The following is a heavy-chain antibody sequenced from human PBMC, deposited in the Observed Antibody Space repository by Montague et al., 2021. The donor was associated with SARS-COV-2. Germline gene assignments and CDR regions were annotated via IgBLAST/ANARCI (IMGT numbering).Heavy chain of an antibody. Sequence: SLRLSCAASGFTFSSYAMHWVRQAPGKGLEWVAVISYDGSNKYYADSVKGRFTIYRDNSKNTLYLQMNSLRAEDTAVYYCARESIFFRDAFDICGQGTMVTVSS. CDR1: GFTFSSYA. J-gene: IGHJ3*02. D-gene: IGHD3-9*01. CDR2: ISYDGSNK. V-gene: IGHV3-30-3*01. CDR3: ARESIFFRDAFDI.